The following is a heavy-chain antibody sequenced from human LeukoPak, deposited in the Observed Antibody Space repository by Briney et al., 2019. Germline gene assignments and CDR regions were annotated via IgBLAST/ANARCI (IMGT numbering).Heavy chain of an antibody. CDR2: ISDGGGGT. J-gene: IGHJ5*02. CDR3: AKDPYRVVVATGNYLDP. V-gene: IGHV3-23*01. Sequence: GGSLRLSCAASGFTFSSYAMSWVRQAPGKGLEWVSTISDGGGGTYYADSVKGRFSISRDNSKNTLYPQMNSLRVEDTAVYYCAKDPYRVVVATGNYLDPWGQGTLVTVSS. D-gene: IGHD2-15*01. CDR1: GFTFSSYA.